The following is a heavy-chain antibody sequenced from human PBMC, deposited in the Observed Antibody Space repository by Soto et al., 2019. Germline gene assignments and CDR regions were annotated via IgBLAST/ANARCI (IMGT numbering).Heavy chain of an antibody. D-gene: IGHD3-22*01. Sequence: SVKVSCKASGGTFSSYAISWVRQAPGQGLEWMGGIIPIFGTANYAQKFQGRVTIAADESTSTAYMELSSLRSEDTAVYYCARDRLDYYDSSGYYGYWGQGTLVTVSS. V-gene: IGHV1-69*13. CDR1: GGTFSSYA. CDR2: IIPIFGTA. J-gene: IGHJ4*02. CDR3: ARDRLDYYDSSGYYGY.